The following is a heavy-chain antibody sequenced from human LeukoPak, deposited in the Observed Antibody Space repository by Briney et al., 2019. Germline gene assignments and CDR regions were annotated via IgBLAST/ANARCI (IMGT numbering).Heavy chain of an antibody. CDR1: GGSFSGYY. CDR3: ARPRGYSSSWYAPLGY. Sequence: KPSETLSLTCAVYGGSFSGYYWSWIRQPPGKGLEWIGEINHSGSTNYNPSLKSRVTISVDTSKNQFSLKLSSVTAADTAAYYCARPRGYSSSWYAPLGYWGQGTLVTVSS. V-gene: IGHV4-34*01. D-gene: IGHD6-13*01. J-gene: IGHJ4*02. CDR2: INHSGST.